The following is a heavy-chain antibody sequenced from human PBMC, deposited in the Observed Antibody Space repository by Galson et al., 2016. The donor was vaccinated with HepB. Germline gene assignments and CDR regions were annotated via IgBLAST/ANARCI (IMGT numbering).Heavy chain of an antibody. J-gene: IGHJ4*01. V-gene: IGHV3-30*03. CDR3: RIEFGSSGYKSFLDN. D-gene: IGHD3-22*01. CDR2: IASDSGLK. Sequence: SLSLSCAASAYTFRNYGMHWVRQAPGKGLEWLAVIASDSGLKYYAHTVKGRFLIYRDNSKITLYTQMTGLSAEDTAVYYCRIEFGSSGYKSFLDNWGQGTLVTVSS. CDR1: AYTFRNYG.